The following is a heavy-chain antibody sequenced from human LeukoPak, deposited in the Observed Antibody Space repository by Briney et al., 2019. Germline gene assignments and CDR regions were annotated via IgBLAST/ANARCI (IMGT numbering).Heavy chain of an antibody. V-gene: IGHV3-64*01. Sequence: GGSLRLSCAASGFTFSSYAMHWVRQAPGKGLEYVSAISSNEGSTYYANSVKGRFTISRDNSKNTLYLQMGSLRAEDMAVYYCATNTMVRGVLNYWGQGTLVAVSS. CDR3: ATNTMVRGVLNY. J-gene: IGHJ4*02. CDR1: GFTFSSYA. CDR2: ISSNEGST. D-gene: IGHD3-10*01.